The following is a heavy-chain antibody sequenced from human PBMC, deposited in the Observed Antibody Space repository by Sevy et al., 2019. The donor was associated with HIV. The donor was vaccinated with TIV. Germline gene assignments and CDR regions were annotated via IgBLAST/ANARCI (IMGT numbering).Heavy chain of an antibody. D-gene: IGHD2-8*01. Sequence: GGSPRLSCAASGFTFSSYWMSWVRQAPGKGLKLVANIKQDGSEKYYVDSVKGRFIISRDNAKNSLYLQMNSLRAEDTAVYYCARGGTYCTNGVCYGGWFDPWGQGTLVTVSS. CDR3: ARGGTYCTNGVCYGGWFDP. CDR1: GFTFSSYW. CDR2: IKQDGSEK. V-gene: IGHV3-7*04. J-gene: IGHJ5*02.